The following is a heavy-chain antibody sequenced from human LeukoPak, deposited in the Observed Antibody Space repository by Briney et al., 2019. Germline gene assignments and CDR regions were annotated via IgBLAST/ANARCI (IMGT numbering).Heavy chain of an antibody. CDR1: GFTFSSYG. CDR2: IWYDGSNK. V-gene: IGHV3-33*06. Sequence: PGGSLRLSCAASGFTFSSYGMHWVRQAPGKGLEWVAVIWYDGSNKYYADSVKGRFTISRDNSKNTLYLQMNSLRAEDTAVYYCAKDSRLYGGYDFDYWSQGTLVTVSS. CDR3: AKDSRLYGGYDFDY. D-gene: IGHD5-12*01. J-gene: IGHJ4*02.